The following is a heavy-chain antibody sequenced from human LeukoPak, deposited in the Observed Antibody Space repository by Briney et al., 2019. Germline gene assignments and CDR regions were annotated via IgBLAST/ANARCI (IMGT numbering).Heavy chain of an antibody. CDR1: GYSISSGYY. CDR2: IYHSGST. CDR3: ARLVYYDFWYFDL. Sequence: SETLSLTCAVSGYSISSGYYWGWIRHPPGKGLEWIGSIYHSGSTYYNPSLKSRVTISVDTSKNQFSLKLSSVTAADTAVYYCARLVYYDFWYFDLWGRGTLVTVSS. D-gene: IGHD3-3*01. V-gene: IGHV4-38-2*01. J-gene: IGHJ2*01.